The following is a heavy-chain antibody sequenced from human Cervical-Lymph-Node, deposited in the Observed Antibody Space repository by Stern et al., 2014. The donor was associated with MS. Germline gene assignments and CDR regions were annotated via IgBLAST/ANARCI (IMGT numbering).Heavy chain of an antibody. CDR2: ISAYNGNT. CDR1: GYTFTSYG. V-gene: IGHV1-18*01. J-gene: IGHJ6*02. CDR3: ARFKYYYDSSGYPYGMDV. Sequence: VQLVESGAEVKKPGASVKVSCKASGYTFTSYGISWVRQDPGQGLAWMGWISAYNGNTNYGPKPKGRVTMTTDTSTSTAYMELGSLRSDDTAVYYCARFKYYYDSSGYPYGMDVWGQGTTVTVS. D-gene: IGHD3-22*01.